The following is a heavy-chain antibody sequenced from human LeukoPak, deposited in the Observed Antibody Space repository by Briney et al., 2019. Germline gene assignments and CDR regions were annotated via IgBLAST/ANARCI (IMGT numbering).Heavy chain of an antibody. CDR1: GFTFSSYG. J-gene: IGHJ4*02. CDR2: ISGSGGST. V-gene: IGHV3-23*01. D-gene: IGHD3-10*01. Sequence: QAGGSLRLSCAASGFTFSSYGMSGVGQAPGKGLEWVSAISGSGGSTYYAYSVKRRFTISRDNSKNTLYLQMNRLRAEDTAVYYCAKGHYYGSGSYYTVYYFDYWGQGTLVTVSS. CDR3: AKGHYYGSGSYYTVYYFDY.